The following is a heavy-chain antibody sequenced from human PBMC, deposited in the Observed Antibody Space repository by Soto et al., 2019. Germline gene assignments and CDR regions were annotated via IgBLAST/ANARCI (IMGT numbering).Heavy chain of an antibody. CDR1: CGSSSCVGYC. CDR2: IYYSGST. J-gene: IGHJ4*02. D-gene: IGHD6-19*01. V-gene: IGHV4-61*08. Sequence: PSVLLSLHCRVCCGSSSCVGYCWRIIRQPPGKGLESIGYIYYSGSTTYTPSLKSRVTISVDTSKNQFSLKLTSATAAHTAVYYCASGWWLDGMYYFDSWGQGTLVTVSS. CDR3: ASGWWLDGMYYFDS.